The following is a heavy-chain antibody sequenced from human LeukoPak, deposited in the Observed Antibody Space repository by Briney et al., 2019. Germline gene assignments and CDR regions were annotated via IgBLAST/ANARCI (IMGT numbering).Heavy chain of an antibody. Sequence: SETLSLTCAVYGGSFSGYYWSWIRQPPGKGLEWIGEINHSGSTNYNPSLKSRVTISVDTSKNQFSLKLSSVTAADTAVYYCARVTEWNDFDYWGQGTLVTVSS. CDR1: GGSFSGYY. D-gene: IGHD1-1*01. CDR2: INHSGST. CDR3: ARVTEWNDFDY. J-gene: IGHJ4*02. V-gene: IGHV4-34*01.